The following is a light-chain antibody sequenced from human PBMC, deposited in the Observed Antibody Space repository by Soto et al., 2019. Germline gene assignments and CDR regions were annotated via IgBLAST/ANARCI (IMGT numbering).Light chain of an antibody. J-gene: IGLJ1*01. CDR1: SSDVGGYNY. V-gene: IGLV2-14*03. CDR2: DVS. CDR3: SSYTTSNTRQIV. Sequence: QSALPQPASLSGSPGQSITISCTGTSSDVGGYNYVSWYQHHPGKAPKLIIYDVSNRPSGVSNRFSGSKSGNTASLTISGLQPEDEADYYCSSYTTSNTRQIVFGTGTKVTVL.